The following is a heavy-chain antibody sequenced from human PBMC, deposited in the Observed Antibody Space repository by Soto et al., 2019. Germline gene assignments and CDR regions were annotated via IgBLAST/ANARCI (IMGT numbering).Heavy chain of an antibody. Sequence: PGGSLRLSCAASGFTFSSYWMHWVRQAPEKGLMWVSHINSDGSSTTYADSVKGRFTISRDNAKNSLYLQMTSLRAEDTAVYYCASKRLYFYGLDVWGQGTTVTVSS. V-gene: IGHV3-74*01. CDR1: GFTFSSYW. CDR2: INSDGSST. J-gene: IGHJ6*02. CDR3: ASKRLYFYGLDV.